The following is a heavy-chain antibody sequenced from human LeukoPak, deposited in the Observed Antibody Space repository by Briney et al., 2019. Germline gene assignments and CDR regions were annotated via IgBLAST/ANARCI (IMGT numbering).Heavy chain of an antibody. V-gene: IGHV3-23*01. CDR1: GFSLSSYA. CDR2: IYSDDSAT. D-gene: IGHD2-21*02. J-gene: IGHJ5*02. CDR3: AKDMTYGDGKWAFDL. Sequence: GGSLRLSCVASGFSLSSYATSWVRLPPGKGLQWVAGIYSDDSATFYKDAVKGRFTISKDTSKNTLYLQMNSLRDEDTAVYYCAKDMTYGDGKWAFDLWGQGTPVTVSS.